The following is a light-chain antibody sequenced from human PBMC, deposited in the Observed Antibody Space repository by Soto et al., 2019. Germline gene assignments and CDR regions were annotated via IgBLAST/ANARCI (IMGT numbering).Light chain of an antibody. CDR2: EVN. J-gene: IGLJ2*01. V-gene: IGLV2-14*01. CDR1: SCDVGAYNY. Sequence: QSVLTQPASVSGSPGQSITISCTGTSCDVGAYNYVSWYQQYPGKVPKLLLFEVNNRPSGVSTRFSGSKSVNTASLTISGLQAEDEADYYCTSYTSTKTVLFGGGTKLTVL. CDR3: TSYTSTKTVL.